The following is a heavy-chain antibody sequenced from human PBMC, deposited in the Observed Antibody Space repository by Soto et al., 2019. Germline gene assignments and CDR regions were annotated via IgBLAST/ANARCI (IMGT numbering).Heavy chain of an antibody. D-gene: IGHD6-13*01. CDR1: GGSISSSNW. Sequence: PSETLSLTCAVSGGSISSSNWWSWVRQPPGKGLEWIGEIYHSGSTNYNPSLKSRVTISVDKSKNQFSLKLSSVTAADTAVYYCARVRGLAAQNSSSGISFDIWGQGTMVTVSS. CDR2: IYHSGST. J-gene: IGHJ3*02. CDR3: ARVRGLAAQNSSSGISFDI. V-gene: IGHV4-4*02.